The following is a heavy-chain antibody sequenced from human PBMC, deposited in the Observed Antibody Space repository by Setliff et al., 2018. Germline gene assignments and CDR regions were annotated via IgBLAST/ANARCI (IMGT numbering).Heavy chain of an antibody. D-gene: IGHD6-13*01. J-gene: IGHJ6*02. CDR3: ARVRKNDDSNNWYGASYYSYHYAMDV. Sequence: GASVKVSCKASGYTFTSYAMHWVRQAPGQRLEWMGWISAYNGNTNYAQKLQGRVTMTTDTSTSTAYMELRSLRSDDTAIYYCARVRKNDDSNNWYGASYYSYHYAMDVWGLGTTVTVSS. CDR1: GYTFTSYA. CDR2: ISAYNGNT. V-gene: IGHV1-18*01.